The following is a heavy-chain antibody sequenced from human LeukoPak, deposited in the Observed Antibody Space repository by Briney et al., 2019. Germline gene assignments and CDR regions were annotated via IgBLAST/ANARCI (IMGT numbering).Heavy chain of an antibody. V-gene: IGHV3-66*01. D-gene: IGHD3-22*01. CDR1: GYSVTTNY. Sequence: GGSLRLSCAASGYSVTTNYMTWVRQAPGKGLEWVSLLYASGFTQYADSVKGRFTVSRDSSKNTLYLQMDNLRMEDTAVYYCARFASSVSSHPVDYWGQGTLVTVSS. J-gene: IGHJ4*02. CDR3: ARFASSVSSHPVDY. CDR2: LYASGFT.